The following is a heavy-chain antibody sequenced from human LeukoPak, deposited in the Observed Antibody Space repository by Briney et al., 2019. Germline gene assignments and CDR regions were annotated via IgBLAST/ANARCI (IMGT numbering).Heavy chain of an antibody. CDR1: GFILSNYW. J-gene: IGHJ4*02. CDR3: ARVFDY. Sequence: GGSLRLSCAASGFILSNYWMSWVRQAPGKGLEWVANIKRDGSEKNYVDSVKGRFTISRDNAKNSLYLQMNSLRAEDTAVYYCARVFDYWGQGTLVTVSS. CDR2: IKRDGSEK. V-gene: IGHV3-7*01.